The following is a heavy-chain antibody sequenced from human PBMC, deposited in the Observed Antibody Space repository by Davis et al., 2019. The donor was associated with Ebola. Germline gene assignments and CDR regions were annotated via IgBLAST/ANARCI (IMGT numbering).Heavy chain of an antibody. CDR3: ARDVGCSSTSCYTDYYYYGMDV. D-gene: IGHD2-2*02. Sequence: ASVKVSCKASGYTFTSYYMHWVRQAPGQGLEWMGIINPSGGSTSYAQKFQGRVTMTRDTSTSTVYMELSSLRSEDTAVYYCARDVGCSSTSCYTDYYYYGMDVWGQGTTVTVSS. V-gene: IGHV1-46*01. J-gene: IGHJ6*02. CDR1: GYTFTSYY. CDR2: INPSGGST.